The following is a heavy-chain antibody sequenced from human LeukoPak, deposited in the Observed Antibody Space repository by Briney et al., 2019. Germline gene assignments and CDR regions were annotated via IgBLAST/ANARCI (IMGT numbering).Heavy chain of an antibody. CDR3: ARDAVGGTHSWFDH. V-gene: IGHV4-38-2*02. CDR1: GYSISSGYY. CDR2: IYHSGST. D-gene: IGHD1-26*01. J-gene: IGHJ5*02. Sequence: SETLSLTCTVSGYSISSGYYWGWIRQPPGKGLEWIGSIYHSGSTYYNPSLKSRVTISVDTSKNQFSLKLSSVTAADTAVYYCARDAVGGTHSWFDHWGQGTLVTVSS.